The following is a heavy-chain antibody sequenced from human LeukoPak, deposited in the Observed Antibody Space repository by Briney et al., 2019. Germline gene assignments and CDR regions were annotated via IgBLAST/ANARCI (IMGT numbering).Heavy chain of an antibody. CDR3: AREAWDTAMGDY. D-gene: IGHD5-18*01. Sequence: GASVKVSCKASGYTFTGYYMHWVRQAPGQGLEWMGIINPSGGSTSYAQKFQGRVTMTRDMSTSTVYMELSSLRSEDTAVYYCAREAWDTAMGDYWGQGTLVTVSS. J-gene: IGHJ4*02. V-gene: IGHV1-46*01. CDR1: GYTFTGYY. CDR2: INPSGGST.